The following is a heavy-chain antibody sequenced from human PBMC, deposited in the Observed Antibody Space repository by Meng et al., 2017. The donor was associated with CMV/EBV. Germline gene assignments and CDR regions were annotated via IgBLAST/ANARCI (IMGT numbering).Heavy chain of an antibody. CDR1: GGSISSSSYY. CDR3: ARHSSMRLSCWFDL. V-gene: IGHV4-39*01. Sequence: GSLRLSCTVSGGSISSSSYYWGWIRQPPGKGLEWIGSIYYSGSTYYNPSLKSRVTISVDTSKNQFSLKLSSVTAADTAVYYCARHSSMRLSCWFDLWGQGTLVTVSS. D-gene: IGHD3-16*02. CDR2: IYYSGST. J-gene: IGHJ5*02.